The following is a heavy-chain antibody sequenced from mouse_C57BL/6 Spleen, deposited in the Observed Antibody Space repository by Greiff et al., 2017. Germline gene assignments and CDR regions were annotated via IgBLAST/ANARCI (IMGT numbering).Heavy chain of an antibody. Sequence: EVKLQESGPGLVKPSQSLSLTCSVTGYSITSCYYWNWIRQFPGNKLEWMGYISYDGSNNYNPSLKNRVSITRDTSKNQFILKLNSVTTEDTATYDCARDHDDYFDDWGQGTTVTVSS. V-gene: IGHV3-6*01. J-gene: IGHJ2*01. CDR2: ISYDGSN. D-gene: IGHD2-3*01. CDR3: ARDHDDYFDD. CDR1: GYSITSCYY.